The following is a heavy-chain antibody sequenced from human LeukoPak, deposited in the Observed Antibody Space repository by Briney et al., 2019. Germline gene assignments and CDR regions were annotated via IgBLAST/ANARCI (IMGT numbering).Heavy chain of an antibody. CDR3: ARVGRSYSSTYLDY. D-gene: IGHD6-13*01. V-gene: IGHV1-69*05. Sequence: GSSVKVSCKASGGTFSSYAISWVRQAPGQGLEWMGGIIPIFGTANYAQKFQGRVTITTDESTSTAYMELNSLRSEDTAVYYCARVGRSYSSTYLDYWGQGTLVTVSS. CDR2: IIPIFGTA. CDR1: GGTFSSYA. J-gene: IGHJ4*02.